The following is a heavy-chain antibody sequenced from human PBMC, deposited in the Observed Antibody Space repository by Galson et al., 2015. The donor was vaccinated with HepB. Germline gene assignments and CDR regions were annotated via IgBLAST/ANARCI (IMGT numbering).Heavy chain of an antibody. CDR2: ISYDGSNK. D-gene: IGHD2-2*02. Sequence: SLRLSCAASGFTFSSYAMHWVRQAPGKGLEWVAVISYDGSNKYYADSVKGRFTISRDNSKNTLYLQMNSLRAEDTAVYYCAREWRYCSSTSCYRYYYGMDVWGQGTTVTVSS. CDR3: AREWRYCSSTSCYRYYYGMDV. J-gene: IGHJ6*02. CDR1: GFTFSSYA. V-gene: IGHV3-30-3*01.